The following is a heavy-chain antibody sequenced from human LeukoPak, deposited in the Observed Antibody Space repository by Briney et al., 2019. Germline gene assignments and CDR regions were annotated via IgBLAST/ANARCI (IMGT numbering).Heavy chain of an antibody. J-gene: IGHJ4*02. D-gene: IGHD7-27*01. CDR2: INHSGST. Sequence: PSETLSLTCAVYGGSFSGYYWSWIRQPPGKGLEWIGEINHSGSTNYNPSLKSRVTISVDTSKNQFSLKLSSVTAADTAVYYCARARSNWGIRYYFGYWGQGTLVTVSS. CDR1: GGSFSGYY. V-gene: IGHV4-34*01. CDR3: ARARSNWGIRYYFGY.